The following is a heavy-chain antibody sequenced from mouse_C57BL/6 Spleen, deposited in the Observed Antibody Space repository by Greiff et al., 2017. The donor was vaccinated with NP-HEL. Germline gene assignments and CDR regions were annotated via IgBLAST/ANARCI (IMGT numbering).Heavy chain of an antibody. CDR1: GYSITSGYD. Sequence: EVKLQESGPGMVKPSQSLSLTCTVTGYSITSGYDWHWIRHFPGNKLEWMGYISYSGSTNYNPSLKSRISITHDTSKNHFFLKLNSVTTEDTATYYCARGGGVYAMDYWGQGTSVTVSS. CDR3: ARGGGVYAMDY. CDR2: ISYSGST. V-gene: IGHV3-1*01. J-gene: IGHJ4*01.